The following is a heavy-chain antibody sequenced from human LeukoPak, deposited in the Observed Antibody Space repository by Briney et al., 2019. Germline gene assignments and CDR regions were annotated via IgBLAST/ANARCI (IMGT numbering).Heavy chain of an antibody. V-gene: IGHV1-69*04. Sequence: SVKVSCKASGGTFSSYAISWVRQAPGQGLEWMGRIIPILGIANYAQKFQGRVTITADKSTSTAYMELSSLRSEDTAVYYCARDGIYGGNPNFDYWGQGTLVTVSA. D-gene: IGHD4-23*01. J-gene: IGHJ4*02. CDR3: ARDGIYGGNPNFDY. CDR1: GGTFSSYA. CDR2: IIPILGIA.